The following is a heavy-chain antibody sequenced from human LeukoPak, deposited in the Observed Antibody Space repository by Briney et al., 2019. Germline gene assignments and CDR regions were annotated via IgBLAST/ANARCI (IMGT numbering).Heavy chain of an antibody. CDR1: GGSISSYY. J-gene: IGHJ4*02. D-gene: IGHD6-13*01. CDR2: IYTSGST. CDR3: ARGRVVGIAAAGTNFDY. V-gene: IGHV4-4*07. Sequence: SETLSLTCTVSGGSISSYYWSWIRQPAGKGLEWIGRIYTSGSTNYNPSLKSRVTISVDTSKNQFSLKLSSVTAADTAVYYCARGRVVGIAAAGTNFDYWGQGTLVTVSS.